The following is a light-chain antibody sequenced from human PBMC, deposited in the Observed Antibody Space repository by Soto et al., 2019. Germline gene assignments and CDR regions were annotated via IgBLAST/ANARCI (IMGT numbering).Light chain of an antibody. CDR2: DVT. CDR1: SSDVGGYNY. Sequence: QSVLTQPASVSGSPGQSITISCTGISSDVGGYNYVSWYQQHPGKAPKLMIYDVTNRPSGGSNSFSGSKSGSTASLTISGLQTEDEADYYCSSYGGSSSFVLFGGGTKLTVL. CDR3: SSYGGSSSFVL. J-gene: IGLJ2*01. V-gene: IGLV2-14*03.